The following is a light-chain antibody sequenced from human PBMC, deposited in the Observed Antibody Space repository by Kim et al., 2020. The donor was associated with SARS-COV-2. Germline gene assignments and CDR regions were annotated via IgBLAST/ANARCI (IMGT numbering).Light chain of an antibody. J-gene: IGLJ1*01. CDR2: YDS. CDR3: QVWDGSSDHYV. Sequence: APGKTAEITCGGNNIGSKSVHWYQQKPGQAPVLVIYYDSDRPSGIPERFSGSNSENGATLTISRVEAGDEADYYCQVWDGSSDHYVFGSGTKVTVL. CDR1: NIGSKS. V-gene: IGLV3-21*04.